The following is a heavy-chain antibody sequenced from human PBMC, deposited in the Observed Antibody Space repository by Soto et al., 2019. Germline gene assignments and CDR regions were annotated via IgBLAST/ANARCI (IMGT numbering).Heavy chain of an antibody. Sequence: GGSLRLSCAASGFTFSNAWMSWVRQAPGKGLEWVGRIKSKTDGGTTDYAAPVKGRFTISRDDSKNTLYLQMNSLKTEDTAVYHCTTGYCSSTSCYQFYYYYYYMDVWGKGTTVTVSS. D-gene: IGHD2-2*01. CDR2: IKSKTDGGTT. CDR1: GFTFSNAW. CDR3: TTGYCSSTSCYQFYYYYYYMDV. V-gene: IGHV3-15*01. J-gene: IGHJ6*03.